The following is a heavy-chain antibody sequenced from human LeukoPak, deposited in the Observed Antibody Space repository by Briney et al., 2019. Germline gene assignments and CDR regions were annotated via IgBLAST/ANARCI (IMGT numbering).Heavy chain of an antibody. CDR1: GGSISSYF. D-gene: IGHD3-3*01. J-gene: IGHJ4*02. CDR3: ARHSWHYDFWSGYPATNIDY. V-gene: IGHV4-59*05. CDR2: IYYSGST. Sequence: SETLSLTCTVSGGSISSYFWSWIRQPAGKGLEWIGSIYYSGSTYYNPSLKSRVTISVDTSKNQFSLKLSSVTAADTAVYYCARHSWHYDFWSGYPATNIDYWGQGTLVTVSS.